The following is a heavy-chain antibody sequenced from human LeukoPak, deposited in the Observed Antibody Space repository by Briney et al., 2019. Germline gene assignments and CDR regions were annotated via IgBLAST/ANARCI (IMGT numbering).Heavy chain of an antibody. CDR1: GGSFSGYY. CDR2: INHSGST. Sequence: PSETLSLTCAVYGGSFSGYYWSWIRQPPGKGLEWIGEINHSGSTNYNPSLRSRVTISVDTSKNQFPLKLSSVTAADTAVYYCARTQVLRYFDWLPWNYYYGMDVWGQGTTVTVSS. V-gene: IGHV4-34*01. J-gene: IGHJ6*02. CDR3: ARTQVLRYFDWLPWNYYYGMDV. D-gene: IGHD3-9*01.